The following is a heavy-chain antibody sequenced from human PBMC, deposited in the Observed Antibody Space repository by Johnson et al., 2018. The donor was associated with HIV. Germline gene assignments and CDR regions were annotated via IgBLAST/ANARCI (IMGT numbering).Heavy chain of an antibody. Sequence: VQLVESGGGVVQPGGSLRLSCAASGFIVSSNYMSWVRQAPGKGLDWVSVIFSGGTTYYADSVNGRFTISRDNSKNTLYLQMNSLRPEDTAVYYCARDLGLPENAFDIWGQGTMVTVSS. CDR1: GFIVSSNY. CDR3: ARDLGLPENAFDI. D-gene: IGHD4-11*01. V-gene: IGHV3-66*01. CDR2: IFSGGTT. J-gene: IGHJ3*02.